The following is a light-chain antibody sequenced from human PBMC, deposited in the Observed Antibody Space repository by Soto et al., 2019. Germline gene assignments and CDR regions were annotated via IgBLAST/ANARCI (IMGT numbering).Light chain of an antibody. CDR2: GAS. Sequence: EIVLTQSPGTLSLSPGERATLSCRASQSVRSSYLAWYQQKPDQAPRLLIYGASSRATGIPDRISGSGSGTDFTLTISRLEPEDFAVYYCQQFGSPPQTFGQGTKVDI. CDR1: QSVRSSY. CDR3: QQFGSPPQT. V-gene: IGKV3-20*01. J-gene: IGKJ1*01.